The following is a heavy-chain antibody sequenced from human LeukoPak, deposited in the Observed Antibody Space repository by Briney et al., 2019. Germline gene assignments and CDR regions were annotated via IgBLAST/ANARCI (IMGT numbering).Heavy chain of an antibody. CDR2: ISSSGSTI. CDR3: AREGDYYDSSGYRHRGFDY. J-gene: IGHJ4*02. D-gene: IGHD3-22*01. CDR1: GFTFSDYY. V-gene: IGHV3-11*04. Sequence: GGSLRLSCAASGFTFSDYYMSWIRQAPGKGLEWVSYISSSGSTIYYADSVKGRFTISRDNAKNSLYLQMNSLRAEDTAVYYCAREGDYYDSSGYRHRGFDYWGQGTLVTVSS.